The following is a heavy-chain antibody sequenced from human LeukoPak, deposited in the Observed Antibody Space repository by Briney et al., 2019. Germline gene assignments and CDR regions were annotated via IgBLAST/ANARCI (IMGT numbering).Heavy chain of an antibody. CDR1: GYTFTGYY. CDR3: ARGAMVATLFFDY. D-gene: IGHD5-12*01. J-gene: IGHJ4*02. Sequence: GASVKVSCKASGYTFTGYYMHWVRQAPGRGLEWMGWINPNSGGTNYAQKFQGRVTMTRDTSISTAYMELSRLRSDDTAVYYCARGAMVATLFFDYWGQGTLVTVSS. V-gene: IGHV1-2*02. CDR2: INPNSGGT.